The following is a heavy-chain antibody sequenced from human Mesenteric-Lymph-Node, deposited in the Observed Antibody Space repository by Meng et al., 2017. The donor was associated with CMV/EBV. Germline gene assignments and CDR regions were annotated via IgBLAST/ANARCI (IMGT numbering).Heavy chain of an antibody. Sequence: ASVKVSCKASGYTFTTYYMHWVRQAPGQGLEWMGIINPSGGSTRYAQKFQGRVTMTTDTSTSTAYMELRSLRSDDTAVYYCARDTPASLGGYCSSTSCYTAYYYYGMDVWGQGTTVTVSS. CDR2: INPSGGST. CDR3: ARDTPASLGGYCSSTSCYTAYYYYGMDV. V-gene: IGHV1-46*01. J-gene: IGHJ6*02. CDR1: GYTFTTYY. D-gene: IGHD2-2*02.